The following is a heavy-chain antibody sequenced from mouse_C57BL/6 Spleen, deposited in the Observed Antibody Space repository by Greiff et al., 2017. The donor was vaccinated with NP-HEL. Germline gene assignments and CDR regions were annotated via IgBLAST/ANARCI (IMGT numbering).Heavy chain of an antibody. CDR2: IYPRSGNT. J-gene: IGHJ4*01. CDR1: GYTFTSYG. Sequence: VKLMESGAELARPGASVKLSCKASGYTFTSYGISWVKQRTGQGLEWIGEIYPRSGNTYYNEKFKGKATLTADKSSSTAYMELRSLTSEDSAVYFCARNYGSSYTDYYAMDYWGQGTSVTVSS. V-gene: IGHV1-81*01. D-gene: IGHD1-1*01. CDR3: ARNYGSSYTDYYAMDY.